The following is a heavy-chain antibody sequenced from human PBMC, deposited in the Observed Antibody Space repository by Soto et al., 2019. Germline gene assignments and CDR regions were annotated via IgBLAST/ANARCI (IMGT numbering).Heavy chain of an antibody. CDR2: IYYSGST. Sequence: QLQLQESAPGLVKPSETLSLTCTVSGGSISSSSYYWGWIRQPPGKGLEWIGRIYYSGSTYCNPSLQSRVTIPVDTSINQFSLKLSSVTAADTAVYYCARHTPRKYSGYDLRIDYWGQGTLVTVSS. CDR1: GGSISSSSYY. J-gene: IGHJ4*02. D-gene: IGHD5-12*01. V-gene: IGHV4-39*01. CDR3: ARHTPRKYSGYDLRIDY.